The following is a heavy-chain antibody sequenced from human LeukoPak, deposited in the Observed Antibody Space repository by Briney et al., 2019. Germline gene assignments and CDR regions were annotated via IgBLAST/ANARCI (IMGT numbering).Heavy chain of an antibody. V-gene: IGHV3-48*03. CDR2: ISSSGSTK. Sequence: SGGSLRLSCAASGFTFSSYEMNWVRQAPGKGLEWVSYISSSGSTKYYADSVKGRFTISRENSKNTLYVQMSSLRVEDTAVYYCARGRGSYSLDYGGQGTLVTVSS. D-gene: IGHD3-16*01. J-gene: IGHJ4*02. CDR3: ARGRGSYSLDY. CDR1: GFTFSSYE.